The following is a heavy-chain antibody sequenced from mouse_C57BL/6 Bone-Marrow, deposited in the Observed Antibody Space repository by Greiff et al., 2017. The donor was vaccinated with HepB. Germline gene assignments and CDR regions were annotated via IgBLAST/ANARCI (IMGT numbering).Heavy chain of an antibody. CDR2: IYPGSGST. CDR1: GYTFTSYW. CDR3: ARYLTGSSYPWYFDV. V-gene: IGHV1-55*01. J-gene: IGHJ1*03. D-gene: IGHD1-1*01. Sequence: QVQLQQSGAELVKPGASVKMSCKASGYTFTSYWITWVKQRPGQGLEWIGDIYPGSGSTNYNEKFKSKATLTVDTSSSTAYMQLSSLTSEDSAVYYCARYLTGSSYPWYFDVWGTGTTVTVSS.